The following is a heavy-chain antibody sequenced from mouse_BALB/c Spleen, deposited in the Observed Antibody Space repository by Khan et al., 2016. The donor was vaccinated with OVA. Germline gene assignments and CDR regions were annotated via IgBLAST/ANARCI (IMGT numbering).Heavy chain of an antibody. CDR1: GYSFTSYW. CDR2: IYPGDGDT. J-gene: IGHJ1*01. V-gene: IGHV1-87*01. Sequence: QVRLQQSGAELARPGASVKLSCKASGYSFTSYWMQWVKQRPGQGLEWIGAIYPGDGDTRYTQKFKGKAILTADNSSRTAYMQLSSLASEDSAIYYCARGRYGNWYFDVWGAGTTVTVSS. CDR3: ARGRYGNWYFDV. D-gene: IGHD2-1*01.